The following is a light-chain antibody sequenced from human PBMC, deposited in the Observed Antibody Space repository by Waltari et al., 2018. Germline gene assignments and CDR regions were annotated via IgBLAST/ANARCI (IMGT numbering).Light chain of an antibody. CDR2: AAS. CDR3: QQSHSAPLA. Sequence: DIQMTQSPSSLSASVGDRVTITCRASRAITNYVNWYQQRPGLAPKLLIYAASTLQGGVPTRFSGSGSGTDFTLTNSSLQIEDLATYYCQQSHSAPLAFGGGTRLEI. J-gene: IGKJ4*01. V-gene: IGKV1-39*01. CDR1: RAITNY.